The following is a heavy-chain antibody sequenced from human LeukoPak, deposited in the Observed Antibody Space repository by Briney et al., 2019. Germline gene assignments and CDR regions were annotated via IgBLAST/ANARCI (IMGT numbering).Heavy chain of an antibody. CDR3: ARAGCSGGNCYLQYNWFDP. Sequence: PSETLSLTCAVSGGSLSSSNWWSWVRQPPGKGLEWIGEIYHSGSTNYNPSLKSRVTISVDTSKNQFSLKLSSVTAADTAVYYCARAGCSGGNCYLQYNWFDPWGQGTLVTVSS. V-gene: IGHV4-4*02. CDR1: GGSLSSSNW. D-gene: IGHD2-15*01. J-gene: IGHJ5*02. CDR2: IYHSGST.